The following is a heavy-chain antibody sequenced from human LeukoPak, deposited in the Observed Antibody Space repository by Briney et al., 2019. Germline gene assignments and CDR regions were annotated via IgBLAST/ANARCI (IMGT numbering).Heavy chain of an antibody. CDR3: ARRYCSGGSCFDY. CDR1: EDSFNNHW. D-gene: IGHD2-15*01. Sequence: GESLKISCKGSEDSFNNHWIGWVRQMPGKGLEWMGTIYPSDSDTRYSPFFEGQVTISADKSITTAYLQWSRLRDSDTAMYYCARRYCSGGSCFDYWGQGTLVTVSS. J-gene: IGHJ4*02. V-gene: IGHV5-51*01. CDR2: IYPSDSDT.